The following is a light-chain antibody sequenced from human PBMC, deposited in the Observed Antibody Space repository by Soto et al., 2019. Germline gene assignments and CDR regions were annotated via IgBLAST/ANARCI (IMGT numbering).Light chain of an antibody. CDR1: QDIGSF. CDR3: QQYHSCPAT. J-gene: IGKJ4*01. CDR2: AAS. V-gene: IGKV1-16*02. Sequence: DIQMTQSPSSLSASVGDTVTITCRASQDIGSFFAWFQQKPGTAPKPLISAASSLQSGVPSKFSVRASGTDIHLTVNGLQPEDVAHYYCQQYHSCPATFGGGPKVEI.